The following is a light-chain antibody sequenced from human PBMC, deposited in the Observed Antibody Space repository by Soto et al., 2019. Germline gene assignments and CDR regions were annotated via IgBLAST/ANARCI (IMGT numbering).Light chain of an antibody. J-gene: IGLJ2*01. CDR3: CSYAGSSVV. CDR1: SSDVGSYNL. Sequence: QSALTQPASVSGSPGQSITISCTGTSSDVGSYNLVSWYQQHPGKAPKLMIYEGSNRPSGVSNRFSGSKSGNTASLTISGLQAEDEADYYGCSYAGSSVVFGGGTKVTVL. CDR2: EGS. V-gene: IGLV2-23*01.